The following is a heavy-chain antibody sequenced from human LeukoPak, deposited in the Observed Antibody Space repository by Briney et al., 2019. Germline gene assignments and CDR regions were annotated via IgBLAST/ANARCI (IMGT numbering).Heavy chain of an antibody. Sequence: MTPETLSLTCAVYGGSFSGYSWNWIRQPPGKGLDWIGEINHSGSSNYNPSLKSRVTISLDTSKNQFSLKLTSITAADTAVYYCARGPMRSWFDPWGQGTLVTVSS. CDR1: GGSFSGYS. CDR2: INHSGSS. V-gene: IGHV4-34*01. CDR3: ARGPMRSWFDP. J-gene: IGHJ5*02.